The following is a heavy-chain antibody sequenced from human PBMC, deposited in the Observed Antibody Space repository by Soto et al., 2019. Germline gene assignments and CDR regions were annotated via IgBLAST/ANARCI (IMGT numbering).Heavy chain of an antibody. CDR1: GYTFTGYY. V-gene: IGHV1-2*04. CDR2: INPNSGGT. J-gene: IGHJ6*04. CDR3: ARAYPQPGGLEGVVPLMDV. D-gene: IGHD2-15*01. Sequence: ASVKVSCKASGYTFTGYYMHWVRQAPGQGLEWMGWINPNSGGTNYAQKFQGWVTMTRDTSISTAYMGLSRLRSDDTAVYYCARAYPQPGGLEGVVPLMDVWGKGTTVTVSS.